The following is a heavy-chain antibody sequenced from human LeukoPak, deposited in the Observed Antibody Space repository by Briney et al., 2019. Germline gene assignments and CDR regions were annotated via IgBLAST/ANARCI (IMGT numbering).Heavy chain of an antibody. CDR2: IYTSGST. D-gene: IGHD4-11*01. CDR3: ARERPVTTNWFDP. Sequence: PSDTLSLTCTVSGRSISSGSYHWSWIRQPAGKGLEWIGRIYTSGSTNYNPSLKSRVTISVDTSKNQFSLKLSSVTAADTAVYYCARERPVTTNWFDPWGQGTLVTVSS. V-gene: IGHV4-61*02. J-gene: IGHJ5*02. CDR1: GRSISSGSYH.